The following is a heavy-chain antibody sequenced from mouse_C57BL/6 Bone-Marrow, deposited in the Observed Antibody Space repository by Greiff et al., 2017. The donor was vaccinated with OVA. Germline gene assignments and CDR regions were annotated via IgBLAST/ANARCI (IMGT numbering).Heavy chain of an antibody. Sequence: EVKLMESGPGLVKPSQSLSLTCSVTGYSITSGYYWNWIRQFPGNKLEWMGYISYDGSNNYNPSLKNRISITRDTSKNQFFLKLNSVTTEDTATYYCARAFDYDVGFAYWGQGTLVTVSA. CDR1: GYSITSGYY. V-gene: IGHV3-6*01. J-gene: IGHJ3*01. CDR3: ARAFDYDVGFAY. D-gene: IGHD2-4*01. CDR2: ISYDGSN.